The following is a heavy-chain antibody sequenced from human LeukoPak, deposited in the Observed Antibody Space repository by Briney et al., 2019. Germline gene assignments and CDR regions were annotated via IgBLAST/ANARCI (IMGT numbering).Heavy chain of an antibody. J-gene: IGHJ4*02. CDR1: GFTFSSYE. CDR3: ARSGLYSGSYGY. V-gene: IGHV3-48*03. CDR2: ISTSGSPI. Sequence: QPGGSLRLSCAASGFTFSSYEMNWVRQAPGKGLEWVSYISTSGSPIYYADSVKGRFTISRDNAKNSQYLQMNSLRDEDTAVYYCARSGLYSGSYGYWGQGTLVTVSS. D-gene: IGHD1-26*01.